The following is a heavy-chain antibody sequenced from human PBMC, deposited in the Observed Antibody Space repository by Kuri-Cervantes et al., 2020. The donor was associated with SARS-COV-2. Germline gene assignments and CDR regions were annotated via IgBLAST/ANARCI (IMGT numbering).Heavy chain of an antibody. J-gene: IGHJ4*02. CDR2: ISGSGGST. D-gene: IGHD5-24*01. V-gene: IGHV3-23*01. CDR3: ARDLKESKGMDFDY. CDR1: GFTFSSYA. Sequence: GESLKISCAASGFTFSSYAMSWVRQAPGKGLEWVSAISGSGGSTYYADSVKGRFTISRDNAKNSLYLQMNSLRAEDTAVYYCARDLKESKGMDFDYWGQETLVTVSS.